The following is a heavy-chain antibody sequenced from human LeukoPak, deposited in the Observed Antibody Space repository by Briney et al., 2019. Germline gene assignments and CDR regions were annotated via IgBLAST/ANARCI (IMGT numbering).Heavy chain of an antibody. V-gene: IGHV3-23*01. J-gene: IGHJ2*01. Sequence: PGGSLRLSCAASGFIFSNYAMNWVRQAPGQGLGWVSGIGGNGGSTYYADSVKGWFTISRDNSKNTLYLHMNSLRAEDTAVYYCARHLSTTRYLDLWGRGTLLTVSS. CDR1: GFIFSNYA. CDR2: IGGNGGST. D-gene: IGHD1-26*01. CDR3: ARHLSTTRYLDL.